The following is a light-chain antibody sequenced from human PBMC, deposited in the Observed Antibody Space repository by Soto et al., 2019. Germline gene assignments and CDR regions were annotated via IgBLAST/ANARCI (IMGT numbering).Light chain of an antibody. CDR1: QSVSSSY. CDR3: QQYGSSPT. J-gene: IGKJ1*01. CDR2: GAS. Sequence: EIVLTQSPGTLSLSPGERATLSCRASQSVSSSYLAWYQQKPGQAPRLLIYGASSRATGIPERFSGSGSGTDSTLTISRLEPEDFAVYYCQQYGSSPTFGQGTKVDIK. V-gene: IGKV3-20*01.